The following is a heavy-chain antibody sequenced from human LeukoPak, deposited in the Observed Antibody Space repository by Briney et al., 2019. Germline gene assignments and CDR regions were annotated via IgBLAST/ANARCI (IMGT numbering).Heavy chain of an antibody. Sequence: SETLSLTCTGSGGSISSSSYYWGWIRQPPGKGLEWIGSIYYSGSTYYNPSLKSRVTISVDTSKNQFSLKLSSVTAADTAVYYCATLGYCSSTSCSAFDYWGQGTLVTVSS. V-gene: IGHV4-39*01. D-gene: IGHD2-2*01. CDR3: ATLGYCSSTSCSAFDY. J-gene: IGHJ4*02. CDR1: GGSISSSSYY. CDR2: IYYSGST.